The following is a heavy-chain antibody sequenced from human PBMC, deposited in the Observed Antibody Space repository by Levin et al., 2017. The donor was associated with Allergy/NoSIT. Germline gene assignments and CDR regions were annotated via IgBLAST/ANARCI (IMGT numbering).Heavy chain of an antibody. CDR3: ARAIGRYYYAMDI. D-gene: IGHD3-16*01. V-gene: IGHV3-30*04. CDR2: ISYDGSSE. CDR1: EFAFSDYT. J-gene: IGHJ6*02. Sequence: GESLKISCAASEFAFSDYTMHWVRQASGKGLQWVAVISYDGSSESYADSVKGRFTISRENYKNTLHLQMNSLRRDDTAVYYCARAIGRYYYAMDIRGQGTTVIVSS.